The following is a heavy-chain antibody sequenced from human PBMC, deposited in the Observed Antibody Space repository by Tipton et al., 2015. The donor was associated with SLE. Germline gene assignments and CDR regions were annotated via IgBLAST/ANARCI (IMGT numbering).Heavy chain of an antibody. CDR1: GFTFSSYW. Sequence: SLRLSCAASGFTFSSYWMSWVRQAPGKGLEWVANIKQDGSEKYYVDSVKGRFTISRDNAKNSLYLQMNSLRAEDTAVYYCARSWAIFGVVTLPMDVWGQGTTVTVSS. V-gene: IGHV3-7*03. J-gene: IGHJ6*02. CDR3: ARSWAIFGVVTLPMDV. D-gene: IGHD3-3*01. CDR2: IKQDGSEK.